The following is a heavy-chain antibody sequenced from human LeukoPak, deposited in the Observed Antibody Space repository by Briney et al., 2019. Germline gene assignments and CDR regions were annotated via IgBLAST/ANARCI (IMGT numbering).Heavy chain of an antibody. Sequence: PSETLSLTCTVSGGSISSYYWTWIRQPPGKGLEWIGYIYYIGSTNYNPSLKSRVTISVDTSKNQFSLKLSSVTAADTAVYYCARDGAYYDYVWGTPYGKGYFDYWGQGTLVTVSS. CDR2: IYYIGST. CDR1: GGSISSYY. D-gene: IGHD3-16*01. V-gene: IGHV4-59*12. J-gene: IGHJ4*02. CDR3: ARDGAYYDYVWGTPYGKGYFDY.